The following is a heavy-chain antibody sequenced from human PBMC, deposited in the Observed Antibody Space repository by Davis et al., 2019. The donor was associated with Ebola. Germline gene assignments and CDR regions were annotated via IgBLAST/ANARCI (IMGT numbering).Heavy chain of an antibody. D-gene: IGHD2-15*01. CDR1: GGTFSSYT. V-gene: IGHV1-18*01. Sequence: ASVKVSCKASGGTFSSYTISWVRQAPGQGLEWMGWISAYNGNTNYAQKLQGRVTMTRDTSISTAYMELSRLRSDDTAVYYCARDLYCSGGSCYGLDYWGQGTLVTVSS. J-gene: IGHJ4*02. CDR2: ISAYNGNT. CDR3: ARDLYCSGGSCYGLDY.